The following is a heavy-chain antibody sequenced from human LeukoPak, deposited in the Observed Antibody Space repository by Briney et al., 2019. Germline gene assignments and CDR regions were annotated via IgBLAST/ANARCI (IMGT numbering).Heavy chain of an antibody. V-gene: IGHV3-23*01. CDR1: GFTFSSYA. J-gene: IGHJ4*02. CDR2: ISADASST. D-gene: IGHD3-10*02. CDR3: AKGNTMYTAYYFDY. Sequence: GGSLRLSCAASGFTFSSYAMSWVRQAPGKGLEWVSAISADASSTYYADSVEGRFTISRYNSKNTLYLQMNSLRAEDTAVYYCAKGNTMYTAYYFDYWGQGTLVTVSS.